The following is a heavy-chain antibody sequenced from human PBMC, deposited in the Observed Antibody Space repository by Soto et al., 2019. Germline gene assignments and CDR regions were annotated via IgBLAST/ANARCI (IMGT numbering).Heavy chain of an antibody. CDR3: ATYGSGSYKPTAFDY. D-gene: IGHD3-10*01. CDR2: IYYSGST. Sequence: QVQLQESGPGLVKPSQTLSLTCTVSGGSISSGDYYWSWIRQHPGKGLEWIGYIYYSGSTYYNPSIKSGVTLPVYTSKNQFPLKLSSVTAADTAVYYCATYGSGSYKPTAFDYWGQGTLVTVSS. V-gene: IGHV4-31*03. J-gene: IGHJ4*02. CDR1: GGSISSGDYY.